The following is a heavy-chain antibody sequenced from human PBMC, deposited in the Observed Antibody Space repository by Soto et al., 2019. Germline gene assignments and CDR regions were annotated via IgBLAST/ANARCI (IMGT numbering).Heavy chain of an antibody. CDR2: IYYSGST. V-gene: IGHV4-39*07. Sequence: PSETLSLTCTVSGGSISSSSYYWGWIRQPPGKGLEWIGSIYYSGSTYYNPSLKSRVTISVDRSKNQFSLKLSSVTAADTAVYYCARINYYDSSGYYPGFDSGFDYWGQGTLVTVSS. J-gene: IGHJ4*02. CDR1: GGSISSSSYY. CDR3: ARINYYDSSGYYPGFDSGFDY. D-gene: IGHD3-22*01.